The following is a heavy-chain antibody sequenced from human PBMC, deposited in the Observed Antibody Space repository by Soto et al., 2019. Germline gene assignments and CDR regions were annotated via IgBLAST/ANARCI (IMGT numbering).Heavy chain of an antibody. D-gene: IGHD2-2*01. CDR3: ARGAVPVYYYGMDV. CDR2: INPNSGGT. V-gene: IGHV1-2*04. J-gene: IGHJ6*02. Sequence: ASVKVSCKASGYTFTGYYMHWVRQAPGQGLEWMGWINPNSGGTNYAQKFQGWVTMTRDTSISTAYMELSRLRSDDTAVYYCARGAVPVYYYGMDVWGQGTTVTVSS. CDR1: GYTFTGYY.